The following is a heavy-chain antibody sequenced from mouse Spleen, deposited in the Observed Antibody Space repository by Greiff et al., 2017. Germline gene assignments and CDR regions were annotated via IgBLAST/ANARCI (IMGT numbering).Heavy chain of an antibody. J-gene: IGHJ4*01. CDR3: ARCYGSSCYAMDY. Sequence: VQLQQPGAELVKPGASVKLSCKASGYTFTSYWMHWVKQRPGQGLEWIGMIHPNSGSTNYNEKFKSKATLTVDKCSSTAYMQLSSLTSEDSAVYYCARCYGSSCYAMDYWGQGTSVTVSS. V-gene: IGHV1-64*01. CDR1: GYTFTSYW. D-gene: IGHD1-1*01. CDR2: IHPNSGST.